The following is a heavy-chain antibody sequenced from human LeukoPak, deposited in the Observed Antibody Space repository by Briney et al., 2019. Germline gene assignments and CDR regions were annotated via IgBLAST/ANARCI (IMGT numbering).Heavy chain of an antibody. CDR1: GYTFTRYG. D-gene: IGHD2-2*01. Sequence: ASVKVSCKASGYTFTRYGISWVRQAPGQGREWMGWISAYNGNTNYAQKLQGRVTMTPDTSTSTAYMELRSLRSDDTAVYYCARAPRLRVVPAAISRDYWRQGTLVTVSS. J-gene: IGHJ4*02. V-gene: IGHV1-18*01. CDR3: ARAPRLRVVPAAISRDY. CDR2: ISAYNGNT.